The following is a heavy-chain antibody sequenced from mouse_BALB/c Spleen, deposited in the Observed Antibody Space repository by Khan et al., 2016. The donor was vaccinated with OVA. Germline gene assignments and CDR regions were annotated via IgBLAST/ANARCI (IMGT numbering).Heavy chain of an antibody. J-gene: IGHJ4*01. CDR2: ISYSGST. CDR1: GYSITSNYA. CDR3: ARQNYYGYAFDY. V-gene: IGHV3-2*02. Sequence: EVQLQESGPGLVKPSQSLSLTCTVTGYSITSNYAWSWIRQFPGNKLEWMGYISYSGSTNYNPSLKSRISVTRDTSEKQFFLQLNSVTTEDTATYYCARQNYYGYAFDYWGQGTSVTVSS. D-gene: IGHD1-1*01.